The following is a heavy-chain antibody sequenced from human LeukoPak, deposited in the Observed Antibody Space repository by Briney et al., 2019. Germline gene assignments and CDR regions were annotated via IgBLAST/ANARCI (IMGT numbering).Heavy chain of an antibody. CDR1: GFTFSSYA. J-gene: IGHJ4*02. D-gene: IGHD6-19*01. V-gene: IGHV3-23*01. CDR3: AKSGSGWYRLDC. CDR2: ISGSGGST. Sequence: GGSLRLSCAASGFTFSSYALSWVRQAPGKGLEWVSAISGSGGSTYYADSVKGRFTISRDNSKNTLYLQMNSLRAEDTAIYYCAKSGSGWYRLDCWGQGMRVTVSS.